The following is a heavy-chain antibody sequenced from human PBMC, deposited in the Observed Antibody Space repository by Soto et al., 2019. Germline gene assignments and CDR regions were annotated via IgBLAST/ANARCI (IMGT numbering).Heavy chain of an antibody. Sequence: PSETLSLTCSVYGGSFSSFFWSWMRQPPGKGLEWIGEINQSGSTNYNPSLESRVTISLDTSKKEFSLKLSSVTAADTAVYYCARERRVVGGYSSSWYDYFDSWGQETLVTAPQ. CDR3: ARERRVVGGYSSSWYDYFDS. CDR2: INQSGST. V-gene: IGHV4-34*01. CDR1: GGSFSSFF. J-gene: IGHJ4*02. D-gene: IGHD6-13*01.